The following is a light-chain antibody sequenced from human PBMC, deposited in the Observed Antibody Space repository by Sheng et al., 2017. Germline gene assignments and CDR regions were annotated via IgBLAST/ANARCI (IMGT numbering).Light chain of an antibody. Sequence: QSALTQPASVSGSPGQSITISCTGTSSDVGGYNYVSWYQHHPGKAPKLMIYDVSNRPSGVSNRFSGSKSGNTASLTISGLQAEDEADYYCSSYTSSSILGVVFGGGTKLSVL. CDR2: DVS. CDR3: SSYTSSSILGVV. CDR1: SSDVGGYNY. V-gene: IGLV2-14*03. J-gene: IGLJ2*01.